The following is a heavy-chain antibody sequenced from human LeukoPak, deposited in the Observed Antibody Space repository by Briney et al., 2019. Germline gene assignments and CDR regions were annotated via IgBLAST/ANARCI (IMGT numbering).Heavy chain of an antibody. Sequence: PSETLSLXCTVSGGSISSYYWSWIRQPAGKGLEWIGRIYTSGSTNYNPSLKSRVTMSVDTSKNQFSLKLRSVTAADTAVYYCSRDNYYDTSGYHLWGQGTLVTVSS. CDR2: IYTSGST. CDR3: SRDNYYDTSGYHL. J-gene: IGHJ4*02. V-gene: IGHV4-4*07. D-gene: IGHD3-22*01. CDR1: GGSISSYY.